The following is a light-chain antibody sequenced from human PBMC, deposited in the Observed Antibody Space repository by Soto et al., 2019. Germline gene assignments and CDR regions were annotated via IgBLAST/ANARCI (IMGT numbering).Light chain of an antibody. CDR2: QAS. Sequence: DLQMTQSPSTLSASVGDRVTITCRASQSISSWLAWYQQKPGKAPELLIYQASSLKSGVPSRCSGNGSGTEFTLTISSLQPDDFASYYCQQYNSYYTFGQGTKLEIK. CDR1: QSISSW. J-gene: IGKJ2*01. CDR3: QQYNSYYT. V-gene: IGKV1-5*03.